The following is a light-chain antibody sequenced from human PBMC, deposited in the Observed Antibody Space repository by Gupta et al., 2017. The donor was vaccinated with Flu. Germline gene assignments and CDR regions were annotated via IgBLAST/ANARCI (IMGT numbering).Light chain of an antibody. CDR2: NDR. J-gene: IGLJ1*01. CDR3: EVYEYNRDNNISV. Sequence: KVKITCGGDISGRVSEKWYERKPRQAPVVVVYNDRDRQAGVPGRVCGSKSGNTATMTISRVDAVEGEDYFCEVYEYNRDNNISVFGSGTKVTVL. CDR1: ISGRVS. V-gene: IGLV3-21*02.